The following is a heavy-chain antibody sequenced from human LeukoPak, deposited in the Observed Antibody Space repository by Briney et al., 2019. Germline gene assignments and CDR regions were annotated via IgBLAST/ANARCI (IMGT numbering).Heavy chain of an antibody. CDR2: ISWNSGSI. V-gene: IGHV3-9*01. Sequence: GRSLRLSCAASGFTFDDYAMHWVRHAPGKGLEWVSGISWNSGSIGYADSVKGRFTISRDNAKNSLYLQMNNLRAEDTALYYCAKDITYSGSYNLFDYWGQGTLVTVSS. D-gene: IGHD1-26*01. J-gene: IGHJ4*02. CDR1: GFTFDDYA. CDR3: AKDITYSGSYNLFDY.